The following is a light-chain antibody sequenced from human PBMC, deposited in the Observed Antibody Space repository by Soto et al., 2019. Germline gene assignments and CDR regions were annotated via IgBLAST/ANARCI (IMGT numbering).Light chain of an antibody. Sequence: QSALTQPRSVSGSPGQSVTISCTGTNSDVGRYNFVSWYQQLPGKAPKLLISAVSQRPSGVPDRFSGSKSGNTASLTISGLQAEDEADYYCSSYGGNNNYVFGTGTKLTVL. CDR3: SSYGGNNNYV. CDR2: AVS. V-gene: IGLV2-11*01. J-gene: IGLJ1*01. CDR1: NSDVGRYNF.